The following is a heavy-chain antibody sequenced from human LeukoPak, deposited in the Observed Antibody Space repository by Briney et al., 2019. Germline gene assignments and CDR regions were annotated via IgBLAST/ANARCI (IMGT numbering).Heavy chain of an antibody. V-gene: IGHV1-69*06. J-gene: IGHJ6*02. CDR3: ARGAKMATPMEDYYYGMDV. CDR1: GGTFSSYA. Sequence: GASVKVSCKASGGTFSSYAISWVRQAPGHGLEWMGGIIPIFGTANYAQKFQGRVTITADKSTSTAYMELSSLRSEDTAVYYCARGAKMATPMEDYYYGMDVWGQGTTVTVSS. D-gene: IGHD5-24*01. CDR2: IIPIFGTA.